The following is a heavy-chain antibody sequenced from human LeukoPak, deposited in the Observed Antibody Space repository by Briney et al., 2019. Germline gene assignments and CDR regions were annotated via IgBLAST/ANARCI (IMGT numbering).Heavy chain of an antibody. V-gene: IGHV4-59*11. J-gene: IGHJ3*02. CDR1: GDSIGSHY. Sequence: SETLSLTCTVSGDSIGSHYWGWIRQPPGRGLEWIGYIFYVGSTNYNPSLKSRVTISVDTSKNQFSLKLNSVTAADTAVYYCARDYYDSRGEAFDIWGQGTMVTVSS. CDR2: IFYVGST. CDR3: ARDYYDSRGEAFDI. D-gene: IGHD3-22*01.